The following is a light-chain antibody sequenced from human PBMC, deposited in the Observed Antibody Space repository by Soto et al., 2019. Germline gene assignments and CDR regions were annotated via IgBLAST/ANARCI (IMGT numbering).Light chain of an antibody. V-gene: IGLV2-14*03. J-gene: IGLJ2*01. Sequence: QSALTQPASVSASPGQSITISCTGTNSDVGGYNYVSWYQQHPGKAPKLLIYDVTNRPSGVSDRFSGSKSGNTASLIISGLQAEDEADYYCSSYTSNNTLVFGGGTKLNVL. CDR2: DVT. CDR3: SSYTSNNTLV. CDR1: NSDVGGYNY.